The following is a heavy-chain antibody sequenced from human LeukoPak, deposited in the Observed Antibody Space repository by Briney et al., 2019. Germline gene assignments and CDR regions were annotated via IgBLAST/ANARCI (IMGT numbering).Heavy chain of an antibody. V-gene: IGHV3-33*01. Sequence: GRSLRLSCAVSGFAFSSYGMRWVRQAPGKGLEWVAIIWYDGSDKYYGDSVKGRFTISRDNSKNTLYLQMNSLRAEDTAVYYCTILAVASDFDYWGQGTLVTVSS. D-gene: IGHD6-19*01. CDR3: TILAVASDFDY. CDR2: IWYDGSDK. CDR1: GFAFSSYG. J-gene: IGHJ4*02.